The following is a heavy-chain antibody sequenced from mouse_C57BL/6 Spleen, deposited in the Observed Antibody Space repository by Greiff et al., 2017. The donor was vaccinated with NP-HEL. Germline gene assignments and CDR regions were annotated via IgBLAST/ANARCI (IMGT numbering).Heavy chain of an antibody. D-gene: IGHD1-1*02. V-gene: IGHV1-82*01. J-gene: IGHJ2*01. Sequence: QVTLKESGPELVKPGASVKISCKASGYAFSSSWMNWVKQRPGKGLEWIGRIYPGDGDTNYNGKFKGKATLTADKSSSTAYMQLSSLTSEDSAVYFCARLLSPYWGQGTTLTVSS. CDR2: IYPGDGDT. CDR1: GYAFSSSW. CDR3: ARLLSPY.